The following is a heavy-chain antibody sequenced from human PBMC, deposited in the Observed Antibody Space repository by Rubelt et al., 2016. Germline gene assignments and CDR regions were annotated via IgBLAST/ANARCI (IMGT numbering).Heavy chain of an antibody. CDR2: VSYDGSNK. J-gene: IGHJ4*02. D-gene: IGHD1-1*01. CDR3: AKFTTGTNPLDY. CDR1: GFTLSSYA. Sequence: PGRSLRLSCAASGFTLSSYAMHWVRQAPGKGLEWVAVVSYDGSNKYYADSVKGRFTISRDNSKNTLYLQMNSLRAEDTAVYYCAKFTTGTNPLDYWGQGTLVTVSS. V-gene: IGHV3-30*04.